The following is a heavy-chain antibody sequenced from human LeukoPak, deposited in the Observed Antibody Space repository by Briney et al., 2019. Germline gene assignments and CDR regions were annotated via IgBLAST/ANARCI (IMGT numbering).Heavy chain of an antibody. V-gene: IGHV3-30*14. CDR1: GFTFSSYA. Sequence: GGSLRLSCAASGFTFSSYAMHWVRQAPGKGLEWVALISNDGRNKYHADSVKGRFTISRDNSKNTLYLQMNSLRAEDTAVYYCARGGPGDDYFDYWGQGTLVTVSS. CDR3: ARGGPGDDYFDY. D-gene: IGHD3-16*01. J-gene: IGHJ4*02. CDR2: ISNDGRNK.